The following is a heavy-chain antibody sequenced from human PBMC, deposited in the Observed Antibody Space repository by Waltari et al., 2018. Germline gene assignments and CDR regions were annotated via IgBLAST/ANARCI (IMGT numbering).Heavy chain of an antibody. CDR2: IYYSGST. CDR1: GGPISSSSYY. CDR3: ARRDRLAYFDY. D-gene: IGHD5-12*01. Sequence: QLQLQESGPGLVKPSETLSLTCTVPGGPISSSSYYWGWIRQPPGKGLEWIGSIYYSGSTYYNPSLKSRVTISVDTSKNQFSLKLSSVTAADTAVYYCARRDRLAYFDYWGQGTLVTVSS. J-gene: IGHJ4*02. V-gene: IGHV4-39*01.